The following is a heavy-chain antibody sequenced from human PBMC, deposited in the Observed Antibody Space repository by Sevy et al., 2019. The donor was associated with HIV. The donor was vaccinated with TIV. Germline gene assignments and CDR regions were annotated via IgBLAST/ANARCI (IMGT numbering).Heavy chain of an antibody. Sequence: ASVKVSCKASGYTFTNYDINWVRQATGQGLEWMGWMSPNSGKKGYAQKFQGRVTVTRNTSISTAYMELSCLGSEETAVYYCARGPNRGHYRDYYYYYGMDVWGQGTAVTVSS. J-gene: IGHJ6*02. CDR1: GYTFTNYD. CDR2: MSPNSGKK. D-gene: IGHD4-17*01. CDR3: ARGPNRGHYRDYYYYYGMDV. V-gene: IGHV1-8*01.